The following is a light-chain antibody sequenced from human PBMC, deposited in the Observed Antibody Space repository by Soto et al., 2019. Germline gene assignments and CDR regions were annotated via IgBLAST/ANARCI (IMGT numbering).Light chain of an antibody. J-gene: IGKJ1*01. V-gene: IGKV3-15*01. CDR1: QSVSSN. Sequence: EIEMTQSPATLSLSPGERDTLYCWASQSVSSNLAWYQQKPGQAPRLLIYGASTRVTGVPARFSGSGSGTEFILIISSLQSEDFAVYYCQHYNNWPPWTFGQGTKVDIK. CDR2: GAS. CDR3: QHYNNWPPWT.